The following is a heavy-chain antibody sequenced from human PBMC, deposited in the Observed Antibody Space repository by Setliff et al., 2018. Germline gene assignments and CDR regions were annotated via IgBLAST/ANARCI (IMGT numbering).Heavy chain of an antibody. Sequence: TGGSLRLSCAASGFTFGDHFMDWVRQPPGKGLEWAGRIKNKVNTFSTQYAASVNGRFSISRDDSKSSLYLQMNSLKSEDTAVYYCARVGYCDGPTCYPFDYWGPGTLVTVSS. J-gene: IGHJ4*02. CDR3: ARVGYCDGPTCYPFDY. CDR1: GFTFGDHF. D-gene: IGHD2-2*01. CDR2: IKNKVNTFST. V-gene: IGHV3-72*01.